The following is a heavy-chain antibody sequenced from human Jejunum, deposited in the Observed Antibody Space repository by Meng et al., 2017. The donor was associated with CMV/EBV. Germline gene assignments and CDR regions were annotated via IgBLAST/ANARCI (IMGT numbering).Heavy chain of an antibody. J-gene: IGHJ4*02. Sequence: SCAASGSTFTTSAMSWVRQAPGKGPEWVAGMTASGGSTYYAESVKGRFTISRDNSKSTLYLQMNSLRADDTAVYYCARAYSSWCYDYWGQGSLVTVSS. V-gene: IGHV3-23*01. CDR2: MTASGGST. CDR3: ARAYSSWCYDY. CDR1: GSTFTTSA. D-gene: IGHD6-19*01.